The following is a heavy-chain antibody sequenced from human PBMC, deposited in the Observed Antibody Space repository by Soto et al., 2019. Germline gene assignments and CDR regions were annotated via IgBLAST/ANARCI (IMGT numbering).Heavy chain of an antibody. D-gene: IGHD2-15*01. CDR1: GYIFNAYW. J-gene: IGHJ4*02. CDR3: ELKRLGYCGTTNRSAGFFTD. CDR2: TNPDDSET. Sequence: GESLKISCKTSGYIFNAYWIGWVRQMPGKGLEWIGITNPDDSETRVSPSFQGQVTMSTDKSVTTAYLHWSSLKASDTAMYYCELKRLGYCGTTNRSAGFFTDWGQGTQVTVSS. V-gene: IGHV5-51*01.